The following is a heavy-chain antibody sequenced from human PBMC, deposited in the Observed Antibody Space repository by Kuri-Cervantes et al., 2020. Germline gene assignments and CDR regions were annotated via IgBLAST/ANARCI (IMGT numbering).Heavy chain of an antibody. V-gene: IGHV4-34*01. CDR1: GGSFSGYY. CDR2: INHSGST. J-gene: IGHJ4*02. Sequence: SETLSLTCAVYGGSFSGYYWSWIRQPPGKGLEWIGEINHSGSTNYNPSLKSRVTISVDTSKNQFSLKLSYVTAADTAVYYCARRGSGWSLVYWGQGTLVTVSS. CDR3: ARRGSGWSLVY. D-gene: IGHD6-19*01.